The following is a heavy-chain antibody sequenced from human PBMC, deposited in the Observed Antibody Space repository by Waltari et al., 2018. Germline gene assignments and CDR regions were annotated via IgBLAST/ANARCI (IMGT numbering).Heavy chain of an antibody. CDR3: ASIYSSSHTGPGGDY. CDR1: GYTFTSYD. V-gene: IGHV1-8*01. Sequence: QVQLVQSGAELKEPGASVKVSCKASGYTFTSYDINWVRQATGQGLEWMGWMNPNSGNTGYAQKFQGRVTMTRNTSISTAYMELSSLRSEDTAVYYCASIYSSSHTGPGGDYWGQGTLVTVSS. CDR2: MNPNSGNT. D-gene: IGHD6-13*01. J-gene: IGHJ4*02.